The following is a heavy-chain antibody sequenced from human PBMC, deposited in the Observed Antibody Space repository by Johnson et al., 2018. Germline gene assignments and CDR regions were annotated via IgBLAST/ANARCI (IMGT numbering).Heavy chain of an antibody. CDR1: GGSFSGYY. V-gene: IGHV4-34*01. Sequence: QVQLQQWGAGLLKPSETLSLTCAVYGGSFSGYYWSWIRQPPGKGLEWIGEINHSGSTNYNPSLKSRVTITVDTSKHQFSLKLSSVTAADTAVYYCARVKFGSGRYYNDAVGRHYGMDVWGQGTTVTVSS. J-gene: IGHJ6*02. CDR3: ARVKFGSGRYYNDAVGRHYGMDV. CDR2: INHSGST. D-gene: IGHD3-10*01.